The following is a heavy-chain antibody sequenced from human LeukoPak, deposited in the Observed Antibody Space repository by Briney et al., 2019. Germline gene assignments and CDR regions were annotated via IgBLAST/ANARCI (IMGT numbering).Heavy chain of an antibody. V-gene: IGHV1-69*04. J-gene: IGHJ4*02. Sequence: ASVKVSCKASGGTFSSYAISWVRQAPGQGLEWMGRIIPILGIANYAQKFQGRVTITADKSTSTAYMELSSLRSEDTAVYYCARNGDGYNLDYWGQGTLVTVSS. CDR1: GGTFSSYA. D-gene: IGHD5-24*01. CDR3: ARNGDGYNLDY. CDR2: IIPILGIA.